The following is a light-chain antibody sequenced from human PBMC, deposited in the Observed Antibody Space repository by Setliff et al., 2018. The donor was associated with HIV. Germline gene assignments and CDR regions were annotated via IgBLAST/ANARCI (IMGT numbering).Light chain of an antibody. CDR3: SSYAVTNTLP. Sequence: QSALAQPASVSGSPEQSITISCTGTSSDVGGYSYVSWYQQHPGKAPKLIIYEVRNRPSGVSNRFSGSKSGNTASLTISGLQAEDEADYYCSSYAVTNTLPFGTGTKGTV. CDR1: SSDVGGYSY. CDR2: EVR. V-gene: IGLV2-14*01. J-gene: IGLJ1*01.